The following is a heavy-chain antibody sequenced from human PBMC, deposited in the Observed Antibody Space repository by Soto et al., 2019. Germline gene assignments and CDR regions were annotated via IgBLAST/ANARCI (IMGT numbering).Heavy chain of an antibody. CDR1: GFTVCSKY. Sequence: PGGALRLSCAASGFTVCSKYMSWVRQAPGKGLEWVANIKQDGSETYYVDSLRGRFTIFRDNAKNSVYLQMNSLRVDDTGIYFRAGENVAVPAYFWGQGTRVTVSS. CDR3: AGENVAVPAYF. J-gene: IGHJ4*02. V-gene: IGHV3-7*01. D-gene: IGHD6-19*01. CDR2: IKQDGSET.